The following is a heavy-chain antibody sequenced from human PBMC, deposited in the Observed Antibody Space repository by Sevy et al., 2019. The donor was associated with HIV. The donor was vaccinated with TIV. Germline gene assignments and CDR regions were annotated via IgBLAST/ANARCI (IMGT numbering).Heavy chain of an antibody. CDR2: IRSKAYGGTR. D-gene: IGHD5-18*01. V-gene: IGHV3-49*03. Sequence: GGSLRLSCTASGFTFGDYAMSWFRQAPGKGLEWVGFIRSKAYGGTREYAASLKGRFTISRDDSKSIAYLQMNSLKTEDTAVYYCTRGQLWLISYFDYWGQGTLVTVFS. J-gene: IGHJ4*02. CDR1: GFTFGDYA. CDR3: TRGQLWLISYFDY.